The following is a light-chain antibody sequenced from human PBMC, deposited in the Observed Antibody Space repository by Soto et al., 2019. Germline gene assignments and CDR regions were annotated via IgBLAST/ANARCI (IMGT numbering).Light chain of an antibody. CDR1: SSDVGAYDY. Sequence: QSALTQPASVSGSPGQSITISCTGTSSDVGAYDYVSWYQQHPGKAPKLMIFDVSNRPSGVSNRFSSFKSGNTASLTISGLQAEDEADYYCSSYATSTTLFGGGTKLTVL. V-gene: IGLV2-14*01. CDR3: SSYATSTTL. J-gene: IGLJ2*01. CDR2: DVS.